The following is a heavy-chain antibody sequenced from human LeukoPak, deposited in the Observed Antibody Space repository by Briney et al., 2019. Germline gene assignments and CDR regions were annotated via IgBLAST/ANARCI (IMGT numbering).Heavy chain of an antibody. J-gene: IGHJ3*02. CDR2: IWYNGSNK. Sequence: GGSLRLSCAASGFIFSSYGMHWVRQAPGKGLEWVAVIWYNGSNKYYADSLKGRFTISRDNSKDTLYLQMNSLRAEDTAVYYCARRQGDAFDIWGQGTMVTVSS. V-gene: IGHV3-33*01. CDR1: GFIFSSYG. CDR3: ARRQGDAFDI.